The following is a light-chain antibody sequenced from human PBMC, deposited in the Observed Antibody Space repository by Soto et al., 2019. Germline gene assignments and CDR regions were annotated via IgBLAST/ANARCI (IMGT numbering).Light chain of an antibody. CDR3: QQYNSYSVT. CDR1: PSISSW. CDR2: DAS. Sequence: DIQMTQSPSTLSASVGDRVTITCRASPSISSWLAWYQQKPGQAPKLLIYDASSLASGVPSRFSGSGSGTEFTLTISSLQADDFATYYCQQYNSYSVTFGQGTKVEIK. J-gene: IGKJ1*01. V-gene: IGKV1-5*01.